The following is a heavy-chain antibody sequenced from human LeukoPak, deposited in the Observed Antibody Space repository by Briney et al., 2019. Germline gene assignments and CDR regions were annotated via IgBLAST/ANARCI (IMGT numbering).Heavy chain of an antibody. CDR3: ARLYGSGTSYNLDY. CDR2: TRNKANSYTT. D-gene: IGHD3-10*01. V-gene: IGHV3-72*01. J-gene: IGHJ4*02. Sequence: GGSLRLSCAASGFTFSDYYMDWVRKAPGKGLEWVGRTRNKANSYTTDYAASVKGRFTISRDDSKNSLYLQLSSLETEDTAVYYCARLYGSGTSYNLDYWGQGTLVTVSS. CDR1: GFTFSDYY.